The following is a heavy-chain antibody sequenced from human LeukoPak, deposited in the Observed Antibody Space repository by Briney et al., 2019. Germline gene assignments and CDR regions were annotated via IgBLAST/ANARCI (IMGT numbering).Heavy chain of an antibody. V-gene: IGHV1-8*01. CDR2: MNPNSGNT. CDR3: ARGSRRSSTYYYDSSGLNWFDP. Sequence: GASVKVSCKASGYTFTSYDINWARQATGQGLEWMGWMNPNSGNTGYAQKFQGRVTMTRNTSISTAYMELSSLRSEDTAVYYCARGSRRSSTYYYDSSGLNWFDPWGQGTLVTVSS. D-gene: IGHD3-22*01. J-gene: IGHJ5*02. CDR1: GYTFTSYD.